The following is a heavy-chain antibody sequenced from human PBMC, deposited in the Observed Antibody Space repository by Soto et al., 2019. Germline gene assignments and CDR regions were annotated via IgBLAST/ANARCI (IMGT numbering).Heavy chain of an antibody. CDR2: ISGRGGST. V-gene: IGHV3-23*01. J-gene: IGHJ4*02. D-gene: IGHD3-10*01. CDR3: AKDRLSGIGGFDY. Sequence: EVQLLESGGGLVQPGGPLRLSGAASGLPLSSFPRGWVRQVQGKGWGGVSAISGRGGSTYYADSVKGRFTISRDNSKNTLYLQMNSLRAEDTAVYYCAKDRLSGIGGFDYWGQGTLVTVSS. CDR1: GLPLSSFP.